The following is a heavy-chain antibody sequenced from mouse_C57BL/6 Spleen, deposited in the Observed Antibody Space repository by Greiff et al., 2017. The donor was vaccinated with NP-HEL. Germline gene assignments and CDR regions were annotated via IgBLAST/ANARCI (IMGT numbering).Heavy chain of an antibody. Sequence: EVQRVESGPGLVKPSQSLSLTCSVTGYSITSGYYWNWIRQFPGNKLEWMGYISYDGSNNYNPSLKNRISITRDTSKNQFFLKLNSVTTEDTATYYCARDRANWHFDYWGQGTTLTVAS. V-gene: IGHV3-6*01. CDR2: ISYDGSN. CDR3: ARDRANWHFDY. CDR1: GYSITSGYY. J-gene: IGHJ2*01. D-gene: IGHD4-1*01.